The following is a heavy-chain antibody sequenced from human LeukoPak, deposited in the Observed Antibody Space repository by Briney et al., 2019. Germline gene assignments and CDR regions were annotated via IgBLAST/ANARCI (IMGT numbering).Heavy chain of an antibody. CDR3: ARDVAAGTFDY. CDR1: GFTFSSYA. CDR2: ISYDGSNK. D-gene: IGHD6-13*01. V-gene: IGHV3-30*04. Sequence: PGGSLRLSCAASGFTFSSYAMHWVRQAPGKGLEWVAVISYDGSNKYYADSVKGRFIISRDNSKNTLYLQMNSLRAEDTAVYYCARDVAAGTFDYWGQGTLVTVSS. J-gene: IGHJ4*02.